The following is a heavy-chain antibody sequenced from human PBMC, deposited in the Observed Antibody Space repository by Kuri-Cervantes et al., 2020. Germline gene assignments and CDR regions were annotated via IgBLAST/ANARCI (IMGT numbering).Heavy chain of an antibody. Sequence: SVKVSCKASEGPFSSSTISWVRQAPGQGLEWMGGIIPIFGATNYAQKFQGRVTISTDESTNTAYMELSSLRSEDTALYFCAKDMVLGDYHHSSGYDYWGQGTLVTVSS. CDR1: EGPFSSST. CDR2: IIPIFGAT. D-gene: IGHD3-22*01. CDR3: AKDMVLGDYHHSSGYDY. J-gene: IGHJ4*02. V-gene: IGHV1-69*05.